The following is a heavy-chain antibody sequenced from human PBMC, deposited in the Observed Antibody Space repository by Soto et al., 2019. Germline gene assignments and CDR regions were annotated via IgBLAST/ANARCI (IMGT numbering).Heavy chain of an antibody. D-gene: IGHD2-15*01. V-gene: IGHV4-30-4*01. CDR1: GGSISSGDYY. CDR2: IYYSGST. Sequence: QVQLQESGPGLVKPSQTLSLTCTVSGGSISSGDYYWSWIRQPPGKGLEWIGYIYYSGSTYYNPSLKSRVTISVDTSKIQFSLKLSSVTAADTAVYYCARAGGYCSGGRCLDAFDIWGQGTMVTVSS. CDR3: ARAGGYCSGGRCLDAFDI. J-gene: IGHJ3*02.